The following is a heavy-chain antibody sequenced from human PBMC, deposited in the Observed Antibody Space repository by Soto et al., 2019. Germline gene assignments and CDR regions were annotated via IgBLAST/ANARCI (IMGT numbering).Heavy chain of an antibody. D-gene: IGHD2-2*01. CDR2: ISGSGGST. CDR3: AKDPPRSCSSTSCFDQNDY. Sequence: EVQLLESGGGLVQPGGSLRLSCAASGFTFSSSAMSWVRQTPGKGLEWVSAISGSGGSTYYADSVKGRFTIARDNSKNTLYLQMNSLRAEDTVVYYCAKDPPRSCSSTSCFDQNDYWGQGTLVTVSS. V-gene: IGHV3-23*01. CDR1: GFTFSSSA. J-gene: IGHJ4*02.